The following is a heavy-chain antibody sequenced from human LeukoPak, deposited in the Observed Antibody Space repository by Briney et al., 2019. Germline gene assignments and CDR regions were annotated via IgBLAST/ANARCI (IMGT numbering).Heavy chain of an antibody. V-gene: IGHV3-11*01. CDR3: ARELVTMVRVVNWFDP. Sequence: GRSLRLSCAASGFTFSDYYVSWTSQAPGKGMESDSYISSSSSTIYYADSVKGRFTISRDNAKNSLYLQINSLRAEDTAVYYCARELVTMVRVVNWFDPWGQGTLVTVSS. CDR2: ISSSSSTI. J-gene: IGHJ5*02. CDR1: GFTFSDYY. D-gene: IGHD3-10*01.